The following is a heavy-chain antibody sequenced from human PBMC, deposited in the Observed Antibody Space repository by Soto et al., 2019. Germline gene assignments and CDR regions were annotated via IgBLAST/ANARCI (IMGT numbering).Heavy chain of an antibody. CDR2: ISGSGGST. J-gene: IGHJ6*02. V-gene: IGHV3-23*01. Sequence: EVQLLESGGGLVQPGGSLRLSCAASGFTFSSYVMSWVRQAPGKGLEWVSAISGSGGSTYYADSVKGRFTISRDNSKNTLYLQMNSLRAEDTAVYYCAKALGYCSGGSCYSVPYYYYGMDVWGQGTTVTVSS. CDR3: AKALGYCSGGSCYSVPYYYYGMDV. CDR1: GFTFSSYV. D-gene: IGHD2-15*01.